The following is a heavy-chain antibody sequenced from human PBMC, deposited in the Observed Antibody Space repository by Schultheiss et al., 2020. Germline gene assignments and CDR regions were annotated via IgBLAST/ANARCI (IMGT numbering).Heavy chain of an antibody. Sequence: ASVKVSCKASGYTFTSYGISWVRQAPGQGLEWMGWISAYNGNTNYAQKLQGRVTMTRDTSISTAYMELSRLRSDDTAVYYCARDREYSSPYYYYYGMDVWGQGTTVTVSS. CDR1: GYTFTSYG. CDR3: ARDREYSSPYYYYYGMDV. V-gene: IGHV1-18*01. J-gene: IGHJ6*02. CDR2: ISAYNGNT. D-gene: IGHD6-6*01.